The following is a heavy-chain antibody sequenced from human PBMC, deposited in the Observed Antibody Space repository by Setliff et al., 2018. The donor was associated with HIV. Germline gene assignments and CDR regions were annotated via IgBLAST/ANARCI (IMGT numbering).Heavy chain of an antibody. CDR3: AGDSGYPSNWFDP. D-gene: IGHD3-22*01. CDR2: IYYSGTT. V-gene: IGHV4-39*02. J-gene: IGHJ5*02. Sequence: LSLTCTVSGGSISRDSFYWGWFRQPPGEGPEWIGSIYYSGTTYYAPSLETRLTISVDTSTNQFSLKLTSVTAADTAMYFCAGDSGYPSNWFDPWGQGILVTVSS. CDR1: GGSISRDSFY.